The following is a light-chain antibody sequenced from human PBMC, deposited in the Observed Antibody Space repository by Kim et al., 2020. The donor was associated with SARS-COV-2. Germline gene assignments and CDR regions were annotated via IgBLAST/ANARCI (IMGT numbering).Light chain of an antibody. CDR1: QSVSSNY. CDR3: QQYGSSPRT. J-gene: IGKJ1*01. V-gene: IGKV3D-20*01. Sequence: SPGERATLSCGASQSVSSNYLAWLQQKPGLAPRLLIYDASTRATGIPDRFSSSGSGTDFTLTISRLEPEDFAVYFCQQYGSSPRTFGQGTKVDIK. CDR2: DAS.